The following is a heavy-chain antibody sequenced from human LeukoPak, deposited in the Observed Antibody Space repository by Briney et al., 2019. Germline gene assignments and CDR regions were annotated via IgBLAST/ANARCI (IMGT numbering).Heavy chain of an antibody. CDR1: GFNVSNNY. Sequence: GGSLRLSCAASGFNVSNNYMTWVRQAPGKGLEWVSLIYSSGSTYYADSVKGRFTISRDNAKNSLYLQMNSLRAEDTAVYYCARFPTGSSGWFYFDYWGQGTLVTVSS. CDR2: IYSSGST. J-gene: IGHJ4*02. D-gene: IGHD6-19*01. CDR3: ARFPTGSSGWFYFDY. V-gene: IGHV3-53*01.